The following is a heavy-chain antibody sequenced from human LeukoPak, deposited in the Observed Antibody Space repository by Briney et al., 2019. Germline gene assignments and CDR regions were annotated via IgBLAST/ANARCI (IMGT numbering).Heavy chain of an antibody. CDR1: GYSFTSYW. J-gene: IGHJ5*02. Sequence: GESLKISCKGSGYSFTSYWIGWMRQMPGKGLEWMGIIYPGDFDTRYSTSFQGKVTISADKSISTAFLQWSSLKASDTAMYYCARSMVRGVKFWFDPWGQGTLVTVSS. CDR2: IYPGDFDT. CDR3: ARSMVRGVKFWFDP. D-gene: IGHD3-10*01. V-gene: IGHV5-51*01.